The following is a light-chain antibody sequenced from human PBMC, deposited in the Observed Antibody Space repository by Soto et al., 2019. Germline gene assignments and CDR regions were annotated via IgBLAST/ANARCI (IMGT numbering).Light chain of an antibody. V-gene: IGLV2-14*01. CDR3: SSYTSRSTAV. CDR1: SSDVGGYNY. J-gene: IGLJ2*01. CDR2: DVS. Sequence: QSALTQPASVSGSPGQSITISCPGTSSDVGGYNYVSWYQQHPGKAPKLMIYDVSNRPSGVSNRFSGSKSGNTASLTISGLQAEDEADYYCSSYTSRSTAVFGGGTKLTVL.